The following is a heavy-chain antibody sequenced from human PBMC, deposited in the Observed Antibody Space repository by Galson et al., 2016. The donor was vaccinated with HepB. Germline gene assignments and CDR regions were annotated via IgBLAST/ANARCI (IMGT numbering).Heavy chain of an antibody. J-gene: IGHJ4*02. CDR2: FRSQEYGRTT. Sequence: SLRLSCAASGLRFDYFAMSWFRQAPGKGLEWVGVFRSQEYGRTTSYAASVEGRFTISRDDSNSVVYLQMNSLKTDDTAVYYCTKGESYYYNYGGQGTLVTVS. D-gene: IGHD3-10*01. V-gene: IGHV3-49*03. CDR3: TKGESYYYNY. CDR1: GLRFDYFA.